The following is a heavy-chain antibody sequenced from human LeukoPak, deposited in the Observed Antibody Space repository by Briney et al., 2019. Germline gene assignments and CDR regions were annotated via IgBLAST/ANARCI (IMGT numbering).Heavy chain of an antibody. J-gene: IGHJ5*02. V-gene: IGHV3-49*03. CDR2: IRSKAYGGTT. CDR1: GFTFGDYA. D-gene: IGHD6-13*01. Sequence: GGSLRLSCTDSGFTFGDYAMSWFRQAPGKGLEWVGFIRSKAYGGTTEYAASVKGRFTISRDDSKSIAYLQMNSLKTEDAAVYYCTREGSSSWYGWFDPWGQGTLVTVSS. CDR3: TREGSSSWYGWFDP.